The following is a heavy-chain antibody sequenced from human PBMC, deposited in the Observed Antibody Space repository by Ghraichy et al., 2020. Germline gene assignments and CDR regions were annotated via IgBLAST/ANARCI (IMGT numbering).Heavy chain of an antibody. CDR2: INADNGYT. Sequence: ASVKVSCKASGFIFTGYFIHWVRQAPGEGLQWMGYINADNGYTKVAQNFQGRVILTRDTSISTAYMDLSRLTSDDTALYYCAREDCGDGVCFKNFDYWGQGTLVTVSA. CDR3: AREDCGDGVCFKNFDY. D-gene: IGHD2-21*01. V-gene: IGHV1-2*02. J-gene: IGHJ4*02. CDR1: GFIFTGYF.